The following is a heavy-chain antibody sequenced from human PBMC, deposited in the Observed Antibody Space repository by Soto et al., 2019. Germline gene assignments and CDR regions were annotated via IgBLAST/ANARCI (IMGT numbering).Heavy chain of an antibody. V-gene: IGHV3-53*01. D-gene: IGHD2-2*01. CDR2: IDSGGST. Sequence: GSLRLSCAASGFTVSSNYMSWVRQAPGKGLEWVSVIDSGGSTYYADSVKGRFTISRDNSKNTLYLQMNSLRAEDTAVYYCAKDSIVGYCSSTRCLRSYCGQGTLVTGSS. CDR3: AKDSIVGYCSSTRCLRSY. J-gene: IGHJ1*01. CDR1: GFTVSSNY.